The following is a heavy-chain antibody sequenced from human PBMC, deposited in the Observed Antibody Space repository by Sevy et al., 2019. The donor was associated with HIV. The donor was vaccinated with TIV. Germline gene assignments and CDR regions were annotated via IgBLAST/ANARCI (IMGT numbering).Heavy chain of an antibody. V-gene: IGHV3-15*01. Sequence: GSLRLSCAASGFTFSNAWMSWVRQAPGKGLEWVGRIKSKTAGGTTDYAAPVKGRFTISRDDSKNTLYLQMNSLKTEDTAVYCCTTCRYYDILTGYSHFDYWGQGTQVTVSS. CDR1: GFTFSNAW. D-gene: IGHD3-9*01. J-gene: IGHJ4*02. CDR3: TTCRYYDILTGYSHFDY. CDR2: IKSKTAGGTT.